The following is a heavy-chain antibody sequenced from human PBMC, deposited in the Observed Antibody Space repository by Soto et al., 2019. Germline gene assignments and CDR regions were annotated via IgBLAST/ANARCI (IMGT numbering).Heavy chain of an antibody. V-gene: IGHV3-74*01. J-gene: IGHJ4*02. CDR1: GFTFSTYW. CDR3: ARYHRDCVVVPAAPLDC. Sequence: GGSLRLSCAASGFTFSTYWMHWVRQAPGKGLVWVSRIKSDGTITNYADSVKGRFTISRDNAKNTLYLQMSSLTVEDTAVYYCARYHRDCVVVPAAPLDCWGQGTLVTVSS. D-gene: IGHD2-21*01. CDR2: IKSDGTIT.